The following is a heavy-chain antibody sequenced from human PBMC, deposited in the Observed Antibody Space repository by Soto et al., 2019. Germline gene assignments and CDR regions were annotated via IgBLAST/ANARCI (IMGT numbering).Heavy chain of an antibody. CDR3: ARDRKGYCSSTSCYSGAFDI. V-gene: IGHV3-33*01. CDR2: IWYDGSNK. CDR1: GFTFSSYG. J-gene: IGHJ3*02. Sequence: QVQLVESGGGVVQPGRSLRLSCAASGFTFSSYGMHWVRQAPGKGLEWVAVIWYDGSNKYYADSVKGRFTISRDNSKNTLYLQMNGLRAEDTAVYYCARDRKGYCSSTSCYSGAFDIWGQGTMVTVSS. D-gene: IGHD2-2*02.